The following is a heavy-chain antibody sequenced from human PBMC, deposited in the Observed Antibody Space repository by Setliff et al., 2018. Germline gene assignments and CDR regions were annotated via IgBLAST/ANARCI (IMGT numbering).Heavy chain of an antibody. Sequence: SETLSLTCAVYGGSFSGYYWSWIRQPPGKGLEWIGEVNHSGSTNYNPSLKSRVTISVDTSKNQFSLKLSSVTAADTAVYYCARAIYSSGWYLRYYYYMDVWGKGTTVTVSS. CDR2: VNHSGST. CDR1: GGSFSGYY. J-gene: IGHJ6*03. D-gene: IGHD6-19*01. V-gene: IGHV4-34*01. CDR3: ARAIYSSGWYLRYYYYMDV.